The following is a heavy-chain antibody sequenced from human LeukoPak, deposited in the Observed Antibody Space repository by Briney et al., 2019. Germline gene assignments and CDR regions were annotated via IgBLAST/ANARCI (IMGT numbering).Heavy chain of an antibody. CDR3: ASGRHDFLH. D-gene: IGHD3/OR15-3a*01. CDR1: GFTFSSYG. CDR2: INLDGTEE. J-gene: IGHJ4*02. Sequence: PGGSLRLSCAASGFTFSSYGMHWVRQAPGKGLEWVANINLDGTEEHYVDSSLKGRFTISRDNAKNSLYLQMTSLRVEDTAVYYCASGRHDFLHWGQGTLVTVS. V-gene: IGHV3-7*01.